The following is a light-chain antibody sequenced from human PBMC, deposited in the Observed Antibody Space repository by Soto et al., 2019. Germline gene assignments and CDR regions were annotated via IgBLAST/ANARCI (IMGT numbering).Light chain of an antibody. CDR3: QQYYSSWT. V-gene: IGKV4-1*01. CDR2: WAS. Sequence: DIVMTQSPDSLAVSLGERATINCKSNQSVLYSSNNKNYLAWYQQKPGQPPQLLIYWASTRESGVPDRFSGSGSGTDFTLTISSLQAEDVAVYYCQQYYSSWTFGQGTKVEIK. J-gene: IGKJ1*01. CDR1: QSVLYSSNNKNY.